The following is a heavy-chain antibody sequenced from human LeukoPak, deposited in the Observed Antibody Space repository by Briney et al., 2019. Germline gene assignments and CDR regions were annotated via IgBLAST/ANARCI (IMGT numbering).Heavy chain of an antibody. Sequence: GGSLRLSCSASGFTFSTYWMTWVRQAPGKGLEWVAVTSHDGKDKYYANSVKGRFTISRDNSMNTLYMQMNSLRAEDTAVYYCAKDILALVSAIIDHWGQGTLVTVSS. CDR3: AKDILALVSAIIDH. J-gene: IGHJ4*02. CDR2: TSHDGKDK. V-gene: IGHV3-30*18. D-gene: IGHD2-21*02. CDR1: GFTFSTYW.